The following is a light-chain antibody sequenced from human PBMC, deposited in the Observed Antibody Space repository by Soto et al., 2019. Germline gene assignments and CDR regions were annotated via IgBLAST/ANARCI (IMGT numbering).Light chain of an antibody. V-gene: IGKV1-39*01. CDR1: QSISSY. CDR3: QQSYSIPLT. J-gene: IGKJ4*01. CDR2: AAS. Sequence: DIQMTQSPSSLSASVGDRVTITCRASQSISSYLNWYQQKPGKAPKLLIFAASSFQSGVPSRFSGSGSGTDFTLTISSLQPEDFATYYCQQSYSIPLTFGGGTKVDIK.